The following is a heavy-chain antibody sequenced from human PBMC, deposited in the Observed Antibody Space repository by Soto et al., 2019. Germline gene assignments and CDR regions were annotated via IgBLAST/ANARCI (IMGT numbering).Heavy chain of an antibody. Sequence: PSETLSLTCTVSGGSISSYYWSWIRQPPGKGLEWIGYIYYSGSTNYNPSLKSRVTISVDTSKNQFSLKLSSVTAADTAVYYCARQVRGWSSSYHHYWFDPWGQGTLVPSPQ. CDR3: ARQVRGWSSSYHHYWFDP. D-gene: IGHD2-15*01. V-gene: IGHV4-59*08. J-gene: IGHJ5*02. CDR2: IYYSGST. CDR1: GGSISSYY.